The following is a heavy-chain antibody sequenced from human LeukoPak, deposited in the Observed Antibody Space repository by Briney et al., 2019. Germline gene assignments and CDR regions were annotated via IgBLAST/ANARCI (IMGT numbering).Heavy chain of an antibody. CDR2: IYSGGST. CDR3: ARDNRRYSGYDTSRGYYFDY. CDR1: GFTFSSYS. V-gene: IGHV3-53*01. J-gene: IGHJ4*02. D-gene: IGHD5-12*01. Sequence: TGGSLRLSCAASGFTFSSYSMNWVRQAPGKGLEWVSVIYSGGSTYYADSVKGRFTISRDNSKNTLYLQMNSLRAEDTAVYYCARDNRRYSGYDTSRGYYFDYWGQGTLVTVSS.